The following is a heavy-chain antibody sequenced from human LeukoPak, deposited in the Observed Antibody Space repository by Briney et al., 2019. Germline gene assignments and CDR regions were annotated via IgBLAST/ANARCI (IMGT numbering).Heavy chain of an antibody. J-gene: IGHJ6*02. CDR2: IIPILGIA. CDR1: GGTFSSYA. V-gene: IGHV1-69*04. Sequence: SVKVSCKASGGTFSSYAISWVRQAPGQGLEWMGRIIPILGIANYAQKFQGRVTMTEDTSTDTAYMELSSLRSEDTAVYYCATVGYYDSSGYLGYGMDVWGQGTTVTVSS. CDR3: ATVGYYDSSGYLGYGMDV. D-gene: IGHD3-22*01.